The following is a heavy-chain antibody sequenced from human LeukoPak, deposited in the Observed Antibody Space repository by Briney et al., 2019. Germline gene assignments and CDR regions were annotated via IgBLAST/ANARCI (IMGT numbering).Heavy chain of an antibody. D-gene: IGHD6-19*01. CDR2: ISSSSSTI. CDR1: GFTFSSYS. CDR3: ARGGSSGWYLFEFDY. Sequence: GGSLRLSCAASGFTFSSYSMNWVRQAPGKGLEWVSYISSSSSTIYYADSVKGRFTISRDNAKNSLYLQMNSLRDEDTAVYYCARGGSSGWYLFEFDYWGQGTLVTVSS. V-gene: IGHV3-48*02. J-gene: IGHJ4*02.